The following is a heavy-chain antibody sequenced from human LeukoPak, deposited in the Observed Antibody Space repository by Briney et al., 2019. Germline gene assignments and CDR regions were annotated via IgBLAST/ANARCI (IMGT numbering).Heavy chain of an antibody. D-gene: IGHD2-2*01. Sequence: SVKVSCKASGGTFSSYAIRWVRQAPGQGLEWMGGIIPIFGTANYAQKFQGRVTITADESTSTAYMELSSLRSEDTAVYYCAVYCSSTSCYHFDYWGQGTLVTVSS. J-gene: IGHJ4*02. CDR1: GGTFSSYA. CDR2: IIPIFGTA. CDR3: AVYCSSTSCYHFDY. V-gene: IGHV1-69*13.